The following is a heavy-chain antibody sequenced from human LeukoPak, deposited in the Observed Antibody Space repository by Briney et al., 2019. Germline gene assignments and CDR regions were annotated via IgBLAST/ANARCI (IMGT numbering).Heavy chain of an antibody. D-gene: IGHD4-17*01. V-gene: IGHV1-8*01. CDR1: GYTFTSFD. CDR2: MNPNSGNT. Sequence: ASVKVSCKASGYTFTSFDINWVRQATGQGREWMGWMNPNSGNTGYAQKFQGRVTMTRNTSISTAYMELSSLRSEDTAVYYCARGGVTVTTDYYYYMDVWGKGTTVTISS. CDR3: ARGGVTVTTDYYYYMDV. J-gene: IGHJ6*03.